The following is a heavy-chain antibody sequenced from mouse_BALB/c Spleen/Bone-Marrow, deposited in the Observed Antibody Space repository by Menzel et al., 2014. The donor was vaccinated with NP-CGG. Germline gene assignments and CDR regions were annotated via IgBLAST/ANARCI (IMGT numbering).Heavy chain of an antibody. CDR3: ARVYYGNLDY. CDR2: IHPGDGDT. CDR1: GYTFTNFW. J-gene: IGHJ2*02. Sequence: VQLQQSGAVLVRPGSSVKISCKASGYTFTNFWMNWVKQRPGQGLEWIGQIHPGDGDTNNNGKFKGKATLTTDKSSSTAYMQLSSLSSEDSAVYFCARVYYGNLDYWGQGTSLTVSS. V-gene: IGHV1-80*01. D-gene: IGHD2-1*01.